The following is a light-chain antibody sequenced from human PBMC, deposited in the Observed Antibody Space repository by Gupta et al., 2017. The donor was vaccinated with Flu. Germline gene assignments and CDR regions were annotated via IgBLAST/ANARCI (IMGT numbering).Light chain of an antibody. CDR1: QSIDTW. J-gene: IGKJ1*01. Sequence: GDRVTITCRASQSIDTWLAWYQQKPGKAPKLLIYRASGLESGVPSRFSGGGSGTEFTLTISSLQPDDFATYYCQHYYGYSWTFGQGTKVDIK. CDR2: RAS. V-gene: IGKV1-5*03. CDR3: QHYYGYSWT.